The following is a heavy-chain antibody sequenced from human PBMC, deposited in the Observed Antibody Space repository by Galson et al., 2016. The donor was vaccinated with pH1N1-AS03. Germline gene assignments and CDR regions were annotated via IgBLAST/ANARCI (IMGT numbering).Heavy chain of an antibody. J-gene: IGHJ6*02. CDR2: LDHTGNT. CDR1: GVSINSHL. CDR3: ARQGQWLVEHYYYGVDV. D-gene: IGHD6-19*01. Sequence: SETLSLTCSVSGVSINSHLWTWIRQTPGKELEWIGNLDHTGNTEYSPSLKTRVSISVDTSKNQGSLRLKSVTAADTAVYYCARQGQWLVEHYYYGVDVWGHGTTVTVSS. V-gene: IGHV4-59*08.